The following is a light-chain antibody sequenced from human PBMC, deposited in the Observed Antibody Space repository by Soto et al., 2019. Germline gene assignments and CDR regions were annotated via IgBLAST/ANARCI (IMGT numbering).Light chain of an antibody. Sequence: DIQMTHSPSSLSAPLGDRVTVTCRASRGISNYLAWYQHKPGRLPKLLIYASSTLQSGVPSRFSGSGSGTDFTLTISSLQPDDVAIYYCQKYNSAPFSLGGGTKVDIK. J-gene: IGKJ4*01. CDR2: ASS. CDR3: QKYNSAPFS. V-gene: IGKV1-27*01. CDR1: RGISNY.